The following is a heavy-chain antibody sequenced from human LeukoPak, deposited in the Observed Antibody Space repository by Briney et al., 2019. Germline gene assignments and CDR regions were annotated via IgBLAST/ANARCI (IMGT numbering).Heavy chain of an antibody. J-gene: IGHJ4*02. CDR1: GYTFTGYY. Sequence: GASVKVSCKASGYTFTGYYMHWVRQAPGQGREWMGRINPNSGGTNYAQKFQGRVTMTRDTSISTAYMELSRLRSDDTAVYYCARDSGGETGTTTEYYFDYWGQGTLVTVSS. V-gene: IGHV1-2*06. CDR3: ARDSGGETGTTTEYYFDY. CDR2: INPNSGGT. D-gene: IGHD1-7*01.